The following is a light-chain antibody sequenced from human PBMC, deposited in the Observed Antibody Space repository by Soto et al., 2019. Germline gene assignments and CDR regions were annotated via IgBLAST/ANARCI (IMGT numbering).Light chain of an antibody. CDR1: QGITTA. Sequence: AIQLTQSPSSLSASVGDTVTITCRASQGITTALAWYQQKPGKAPKLLISFASSLETGVPSRFSGSGSGTDFPLTITSLQPEDFATYYCQQFNCYPITFGQGTLPEIK. J-gene: IGKJ5*01. V-gene: IGKV1-13*02. CDR2: FAS. CDR3: QQFNCYPIT.